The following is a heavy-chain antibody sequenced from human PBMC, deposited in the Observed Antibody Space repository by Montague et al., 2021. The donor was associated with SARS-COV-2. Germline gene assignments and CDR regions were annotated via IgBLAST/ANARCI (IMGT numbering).Heavy chain of an antibody. D-gene: IGHD5-24*01. V-gene: IGHV4-59*01. CDR1: GGSISSYY. CDR3: ARVFPRWLQFDPYFDY. J-gene: IGHJ4*02. CDR2: IYYSGST. Sequence: TLSLTCTVSGGSISSYYWSWIRQPPGKGLEWIGYIYYSGSTNYNPSLKSRVTISVDTSKNQFPLKLSSVTAADTAVYYCARVFPRWLQFDPYFDYWGQGTLVTVSS.